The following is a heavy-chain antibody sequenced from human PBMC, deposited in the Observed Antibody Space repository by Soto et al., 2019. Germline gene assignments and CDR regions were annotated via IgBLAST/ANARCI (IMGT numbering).Heavy chain of an antibody. CDR2: IIPIFGTG. CDR3: VRDAPIGSVFSGYDAIDS. V-gene: IGHV1-69*08. CDR1: GGTFSTST. J-gene: IGHJ4*02. Sequence: QVQLEQSGTEVKKPGSSVKVSCKASGGTFSTSTFTWVRQAPGQGLEWMGRIIPIFGTGDYAPKFQGRVLIAADKSTSTVYMGLSGLKAEDTAVFFCVRDAPIGSVFSGYDAIDSWGQGTLVTVSS. D-gene: IGHD5-12*01.